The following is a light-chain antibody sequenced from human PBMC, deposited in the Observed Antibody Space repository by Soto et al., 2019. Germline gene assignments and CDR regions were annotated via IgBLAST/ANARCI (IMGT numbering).Light chain of an antibody. Sequence: QSVLTQPPSVPAAPGQKVTISCSGSSSNIGNNYVSWYQQLPRTAPKLLIYENNKRPSGIPDRFSGSKSGTSATLGITGLQTGDEADYYCGTWDSSLSAYVFGTGTKVTV. CDR1: SSNIGNNY. V-gene: IGLV1-51*02. J-gene: IGLJ1*01. CDR2: ENN. CDR3: GTWDSSLSAYV.